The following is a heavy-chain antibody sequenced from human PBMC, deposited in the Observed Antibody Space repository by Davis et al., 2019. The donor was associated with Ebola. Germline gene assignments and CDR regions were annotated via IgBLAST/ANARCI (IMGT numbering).Heavy chain of an antibody. CDR3: ARGDVPYYFDY. V-gene: IGHV1-18*04. CDR1: GYTLVSYY. J-gene: IGHJ4*02. CDR2: ISAYNGNT. D-gene: IGHD6-6*01. Sequence: AASVKVSCKASGYTLVSYYAHWVRQAPGQGLEWMGWISAYNGNTNYAQKLQDRVTMTTDRSTSTAYMELRSLRSDDTAVYYCARGDVPYYFDYWGQGTLVTVSS.